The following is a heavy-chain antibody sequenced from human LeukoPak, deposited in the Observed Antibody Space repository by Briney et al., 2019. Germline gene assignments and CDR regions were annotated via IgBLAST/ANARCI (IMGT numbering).Heavy chain of an antibody. J-gene: IGHJ4*02. CDR2: IYYSGST. Sequence: NPSETLSLTCTVSGGSISSYYWSWIQQPPGKGLEWIGYIYYSGSTNYNPSLKSRVTISVDTSKNQFSLKLSSVTAADTAVYYCARAQGRMATIFDYWGQGTLVTVSS. V-gene: IGHV4-59*01. CDR3: ARAQGRMATIFDY. D-gene: IGHD5-24*01. CDR1: GGSISSYY.